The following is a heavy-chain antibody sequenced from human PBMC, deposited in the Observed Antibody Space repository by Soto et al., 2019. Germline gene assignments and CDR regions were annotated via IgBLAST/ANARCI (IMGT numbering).Heavy chain of an antibody. V-gene: IGHV3-23*01. D-gene: IGHD1-1*01. CDR2: ISNSGGST. J-gene: IGHJ4*02. CDR1: GFTFSSYA. Sequence: GGSQRLSCAASGFTFSSYAMSWARQAPGKGLEWVSSISNSGGSTYHADSVKGRFTISRDDSEKTLYLQMNSLRVEDAAIYFCAQGKISTTGLNYWGQGTLVTVSS. CDR3: AQGKISTTGLNY.